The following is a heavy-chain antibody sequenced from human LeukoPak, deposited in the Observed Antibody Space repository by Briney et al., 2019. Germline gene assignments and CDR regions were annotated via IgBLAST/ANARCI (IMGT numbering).Heavy chain of an antibody. J-gene: IGHJ4*02. V-gene: IGHV4-39*07. CDR1: GDSISSGSYY. D-gene: IGHD6-19*01. CDR3: ASARSGWQYYFDY. CDR2: IYYSGST. Sequence: SETLSLTCTVSGDSISSGSYYWGWIRQPPGKGLEWIGSIYYSGSTYYNPSLKSRVTISVDTSKNQFSLKLSSVTAADTAVYYCASARSGWQYYFDYWGQGTLVTVSS.